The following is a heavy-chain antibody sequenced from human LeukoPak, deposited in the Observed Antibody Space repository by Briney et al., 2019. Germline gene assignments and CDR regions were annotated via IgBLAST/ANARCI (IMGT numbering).Heavy chain of an antibody. CDR1: GFTFSSYW. CDR3: ARESAYDYGDYGYAFDI. V-gene: IGHV3-7*03. Sequence: GGSLRLSCAASGFTFSSYWMSWVRQAPGKGLEWVANIKQDGSEKYYVDSVKGRFTISRDNAKNSLYLQMNSLRAEDTAVYYCARESAYDYGDYGYAFDIWGQGTMVTVSS. CDR2: IKQDGSEK. D-gene: IGHD4-17*01. J-gene: IGHJ3*02.